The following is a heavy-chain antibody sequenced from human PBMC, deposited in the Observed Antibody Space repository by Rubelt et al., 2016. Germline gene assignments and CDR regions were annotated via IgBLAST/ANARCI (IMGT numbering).Heavy chain of an antibody. D-gene: IGHD2-2*01. CDR1: GGSISSSSYY. CDR2: IYYRGST. V-gene: IGHV4-39*01. J-gene: IGHJ4*02. CDR3: AGRSRIAAAMGFDY. Sequence: QLQLQESGPGLVKPSETLSLTCTVSGGSISSSSYYWGWIRQPPGKGLEWIGSIYYRGSTYYNPSLKSRVTISVDTLKSQGSRRPSSVSAADTVLYYCAGRSRIAAAMGFDYWGQGTLVTVTS.